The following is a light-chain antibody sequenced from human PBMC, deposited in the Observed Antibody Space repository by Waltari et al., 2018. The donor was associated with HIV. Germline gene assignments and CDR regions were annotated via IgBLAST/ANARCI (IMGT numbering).Light chain of an antibody. V-gene: IGKV4-1*01. Sequence: DTVLTQSPDSLTVSLGERAPINCQASQSVLSTTRNVNYLAWYQQKPGHPPKLLISWASGRRSGVPDRFSGGGSGTDFTLTISSLQAEDVAVYYCQQYYSHPRTFGQGTKLEI. CDR2: WAS. J-gene: IGKJ2*01. CDR3: QQYYSHPRT. CDR1: QSVLSTTRNVNY.